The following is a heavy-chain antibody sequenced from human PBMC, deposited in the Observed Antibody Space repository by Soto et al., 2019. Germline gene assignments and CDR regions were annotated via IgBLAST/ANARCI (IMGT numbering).Heavy chain of an antibody. CDR1: GFNFGSFA. CDR3: AKTTRPPTREP. V-gene: IGHV3-23*01. J-gene: IGHJ5*02. CDR2: ISGDGAAT. D-gene: IGHD6-6*01. Sequence: LRLSCAASGFNFGSFAMTWVRQAPGKGLQWVSAISGDGAATYYGDSVKGRFTISRDNSNNTLYLQMNSLTVDDTAIYFCAKTTRPPTREPGGQGALVAVSS.